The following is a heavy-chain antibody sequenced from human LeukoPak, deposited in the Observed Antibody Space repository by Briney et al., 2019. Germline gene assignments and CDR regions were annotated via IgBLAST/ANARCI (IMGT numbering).Heavy chain of an antibody. Sequence: GESLKISCKGSGYSFTSYWIGWVRQMPGKGLEWMGIIYPGDSDTRYSPSFQGQVTISADKSISAAYLQWSSLKASDTAMYYCARLRVSSSDDDAFDIWGQGTMVTVSS. V-gene: IGHV5-51*01. D-gene: IGHD6-6*01. CDR3: ARLRVSSSDDDAFDI. J-gene: IGHJ3*02. CDR1: GYSFTSYW. CDR2: IYPGDSDT.